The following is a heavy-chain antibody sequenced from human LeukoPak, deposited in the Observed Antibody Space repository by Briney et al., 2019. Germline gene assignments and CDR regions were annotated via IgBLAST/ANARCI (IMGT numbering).Heavy chain of an antibody. Sequence: GGSLRLSCAASGFTFSSYEMNWVRQAPGKGLEWVSYISSSGSTIYYADSVKGRFTISRDNAKNSLYLQTNSLRAEDTAVYYCARGVDGDAFDIWGQGTMVTVSS. D-gene: IGHD5-24*01. CDR2: ISSSGSTI. J-gene: IGHJ3*02. CDR3: ARGVDGDAFDI. CDR1: GFTFSSYE. V-gene: IGHV3-48*03.